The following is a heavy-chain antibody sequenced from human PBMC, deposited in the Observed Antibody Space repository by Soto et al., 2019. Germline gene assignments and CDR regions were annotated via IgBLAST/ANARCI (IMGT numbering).Heavy chain of an antibody. CDR1: GYTFSNYG. J-gene: IGHJ4*02. Sequence: ASVKVSCKASGYTFSNYGIHWVRQAPGQRLEWMGLINAGNGNTKYSQKFQGRVTITRDTSASTAYMELSSLRSEDTAVYYCARVFHDSSGYSYWGQGTLVTVSS. CDR3: ARVFHDSSGYSY. V-gene: IGHV1-3*01. CDR2: INAGNGNT. D-gene: IGHD3-22*01.